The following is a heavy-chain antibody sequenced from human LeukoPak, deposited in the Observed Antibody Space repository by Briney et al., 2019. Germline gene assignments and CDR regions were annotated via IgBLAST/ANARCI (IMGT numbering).Heavy chain of an antibody. V-gene: IGHV3-23*01. J-gene: IGHJ4*02. CDR2: ISGSGGST. CDR1: GFTFSSYA. Sequence: GGSLRLSCAASGFTFSSYAMSWVRQAPGKGLEWVSAISGSGGSTYYAGSVKGRFTISRDNSKNTLYLQMNSLRAEDTAVYYCAKGVEYSSSSPLDYWGQGTLVTVSS. CDR3: AKGVEYSSSSPLDY. D-gene: IGHD6-6*01.